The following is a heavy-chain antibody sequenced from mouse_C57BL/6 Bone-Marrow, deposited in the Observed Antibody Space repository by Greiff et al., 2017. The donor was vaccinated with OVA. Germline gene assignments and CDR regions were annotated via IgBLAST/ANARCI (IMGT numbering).Heavy chain of an antibody. CDR1: GYTFTSYW. Sequence: QVQLQQPGAELVMPGASVKLSCKASGYTFTSYWMHWVKQRPGQGLEWIGEIDPSDSYTNYNQKFKGKSTLTVDKSSSTAYMQLSSLTSEDSAVYYCATYEGFAWFAYWGQGTLVTVSA. J-gene: IGHJ3*01. D-gene: IGHD2-3*01. V-gene: IGHV1-69*01. CDR2: IDPSDSYT. CDR3: ATYEGFAWFAY.